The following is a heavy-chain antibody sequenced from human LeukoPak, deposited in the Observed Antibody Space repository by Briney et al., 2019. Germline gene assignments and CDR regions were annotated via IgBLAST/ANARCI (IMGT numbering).Heavy chain of an antibody. V-gene: IGHV4-59*01. CDR3: ARARDAYDSFDN. CDR2: IYYSGTT. Sequence: SETLSLTCTVSGGSISSYYWSWIRQPPGKGLEWIGYIYYSGTTDYNPSLKSRVTISVDTSHQFSLRLSSVTAADTAVYYCARARDAYDSFDNWGQGTLVTVSS. J-gene: IGHJ4*02. CDR1: GGSISSYY. D-gene: IGHD3-22*01.